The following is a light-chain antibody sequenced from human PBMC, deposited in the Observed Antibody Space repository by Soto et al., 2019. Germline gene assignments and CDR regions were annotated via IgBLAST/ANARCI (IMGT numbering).Light chain of an antibody. CDR1: QSVSSSY. V-gene: IGKV3-20*01. J-gene: IGKJ4*01. Sequence: IVLTQSAGALSLSPGERAALSCRASQSVSSSYLAWYQQKPGQAPRLLIYGASNRATGIADRFSGSGSGTDFTLTISRLQPEDVAVYCCQQYDNSPLTFGGGTKVDI. CDR3: QQYDNSPLT. CDR2: GAS.